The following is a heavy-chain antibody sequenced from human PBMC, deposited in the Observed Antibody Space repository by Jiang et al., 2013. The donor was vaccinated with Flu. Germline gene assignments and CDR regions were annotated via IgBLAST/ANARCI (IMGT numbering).Heavy chain of an antibody. CDR1: GGSISSSNW. CDR3: ARTSGRSLGYYDSSGLGLQH. V-gene: IGHV4-4*02. Sequence: GPGLVKPSGTLSLTCAVSGGSISSSNWWSWVRQPPGKGLEWIGEIYHSGSTNYNPSLKSRVTISVDKSKNQFSLKLSSVTAADTAVYYCARTSGRSLGYYDSSGLGLQHWGQGTLVTVSS. D-gene: IGHD3-22*01. CDR2: IYHSGST. J-gene: IGHJ1*01.